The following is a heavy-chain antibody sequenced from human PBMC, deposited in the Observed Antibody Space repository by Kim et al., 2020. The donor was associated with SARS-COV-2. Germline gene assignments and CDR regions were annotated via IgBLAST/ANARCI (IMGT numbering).Heavy chain of an antibody. CDR3: ARGEAAAAGTIGFDY. Sequence: GGSLRLSCAASGFTFSSYSMNWVRQAPGKGLEWVSYISSSSSTIYYADSVKGRFTISRDNAKNSLYLQMNSLRDEDTAVYYCARGEAAAAGTIGFDYWGQGTLVTVSS. D-gene: IGHD6-13*01. CDR1: GFTFSSYS. CDR2: ISSSSSTI. J-gene: IGHJ4*02. V-gene: IGHV3-48*02.